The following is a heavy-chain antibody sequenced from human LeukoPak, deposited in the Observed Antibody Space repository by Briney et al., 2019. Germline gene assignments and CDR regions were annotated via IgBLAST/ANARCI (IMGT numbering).Heavy chain of an antibody. Sequence: SETLSLTCTVSGGSISIYYWSWIRQPPGKGLEWIGYTYNSGSTNYNPSLKSRVTISVDTSKNQFSLKLSSVTAADTAVYYCARGSRYCSSTSCSFDYWGQGTLVTVSS. CDR3: ARGSRYCSSTSCSFDY. CDR2: TYNSGST. CDR1: GGSISIYY. V-gene: IGHV4-59*12. D-gene: IGHD2-2*01. J-gene: IGHJ4*02.